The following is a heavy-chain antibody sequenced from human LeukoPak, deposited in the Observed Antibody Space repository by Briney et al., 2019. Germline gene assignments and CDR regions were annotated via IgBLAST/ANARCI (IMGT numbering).Heavy chain of an antibody. Sequence: ASVKVSCKVSGYTLTELSMHWVRQAPGKGLEWMGGFDPEDGETIYAQKFQGRVTMTRNTSISTAYMELSSLRSEDTAVYYCARGSPSMYSGSREEYYYYYYGMDVWGQGTTVTVSS. J-gene: IGHJ6*02. CDR1: GYTLTELS. V-gene: IGHV1-24*01. CDR2: FDPEDGET. CDR3: ARGSPSMYSGSREEYYYYYYGMDV. D-gene: IGHD1-26*01.